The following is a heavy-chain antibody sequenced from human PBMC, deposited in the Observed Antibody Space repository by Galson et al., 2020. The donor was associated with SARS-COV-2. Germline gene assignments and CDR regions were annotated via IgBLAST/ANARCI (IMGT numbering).Heavy chain of an antibody. J-gene: IGHJ4*02. Sequence: GGSLRLSCAASGFTFSNYWIHWVRQAPGKGLVWVSRINSDGSSTGYADSVKGRFTISRDNAKNTLYLQMNSLRAEDTAVYYCAREWIAAAYDYWGQGTLVTVS. CDR2: INSDGSST. CDR1: GFTFSNYW. V-gene: IGHV3-74*01. D-gene: IGHD6-13*01. CDR3: AREWIAAAYDY.